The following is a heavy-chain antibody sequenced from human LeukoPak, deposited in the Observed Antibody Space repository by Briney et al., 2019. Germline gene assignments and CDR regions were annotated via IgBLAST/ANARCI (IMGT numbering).Heavy chain of an antibody. J-gene: IGHJ5*02. V-gene: IGHV4-39*02. Sequence: SETLSLTCTVSGGSISRSSFYWAWLRQPPGKGLEWIGSVYNSGSTYYNPSLKSRVTIPEDTSKNHFSLKLTSVTAADTAVYYCASLTDARWFDPWGQGALVTVSS. CDR2: VYNSGST. CDR1: GGSISRSSFY. CDR3: ASLTDARWFDP.